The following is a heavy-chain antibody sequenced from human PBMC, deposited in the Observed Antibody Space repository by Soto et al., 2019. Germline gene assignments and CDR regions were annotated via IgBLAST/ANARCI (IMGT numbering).Heavy chain of an antibody. J-gene: IGHJ4*02. CDR1: GGTFSSYA. D-gene: IGHD2-21*02. V-gene: IGHV1-69*01. CDR2: IIPIFGTA. Sequence: QVQLVQSGAEVKKPGSSVKVSCKASGGTFSSYAISWVRQAPGQGLEWMGGIIPIFGTANYAQQFQGRVTITADESTSTAYMELSSLSSEDTAVYYCARASPPCGGDCYDFDYWGQGTLVTVSS. CDR3: ARASPPCGGDCYDFDY.